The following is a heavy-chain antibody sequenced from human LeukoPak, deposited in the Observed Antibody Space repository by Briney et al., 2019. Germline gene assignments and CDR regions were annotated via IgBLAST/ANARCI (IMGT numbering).Heavy chain of an antibody. Sequence: SQTLSLTCAISGDSVSSNSAAWNWIRQSPSRGLEWLGRTYYRSKWYHDYAVSVKSRITINPDTSKNQFSLHLNSVTPEDTAVYYCARNYYDSSGYIVRAFDIWVQGTIVIVSS. J-gene: IGHJ3*02. CDR2: TYYRSKWYH. CDR3: ARNYYDSSGYIVRAFDI. CDR1: GDSVSSNSAA. V-gene: IGHV6-1*01. D-gene: IGHD3-22*01.